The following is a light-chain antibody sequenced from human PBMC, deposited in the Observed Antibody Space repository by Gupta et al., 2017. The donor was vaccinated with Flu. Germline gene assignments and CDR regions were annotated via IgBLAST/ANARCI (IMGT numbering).Light chain of an antibody. CDR2: LGS. J-gene: IGKJ4*01. CDR3: KQYVRTPLT. V-gene: IGKV2-28*01. CDR1: PSLLHSNGYNY. Sequence: IAMAESPLSLSLTPGESSSMSCTSIPSLLHSNGYNYLDWYLQKPGQAPQLLIYLGSNRATGVPDRFSGSGSGTDFTLTISRVEAEDVGVYYCKQYVRTPLTFGGGTKVEIK.